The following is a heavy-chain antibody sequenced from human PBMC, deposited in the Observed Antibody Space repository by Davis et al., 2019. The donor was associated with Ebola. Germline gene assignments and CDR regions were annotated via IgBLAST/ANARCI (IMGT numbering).Heavy chain of an antibody. CDR3: ARKRTGTWGDAFDI. CDR1: GYSFTSYW. Sequence: KVSCKASGYSFTSYWISWVRQMPGTGLEWMGRIDPSDSYTNYSPSFQGHVTISADKSISTAYLQWSSLKASDTAMYYCARKRTGTWGDAFDIWGQGTMVTVSS. D-gene: IGHD3/OR15-3a*01. J-gene: IGHJ3*02. CDR2: IDPSDSYT. V-gene: IGHV5-10-1*01.